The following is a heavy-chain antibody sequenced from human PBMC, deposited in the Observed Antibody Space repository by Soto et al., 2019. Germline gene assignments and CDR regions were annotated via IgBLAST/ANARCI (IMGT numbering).Heavy chain of an antibody. CDR3: ARALSWIQLWLHYYYYYYGMDV. D-gene: IGHD5-18*01. CDR1: GGTFSSYA. CDR2: IIPIFGTA. Sequence: GASVKVSCKASGGTFSSYAISWVRQAPGQGLEWMGGIIPIFGTANYAQKFQGRVTITADESTSTAYMELSSLRSEDTAVYYCARALSWIQLWLHYYYYYYGMDVWGQGTTVTVSS. J-gene: IGHJ6*02. V-gene: IGHV1-69*13.